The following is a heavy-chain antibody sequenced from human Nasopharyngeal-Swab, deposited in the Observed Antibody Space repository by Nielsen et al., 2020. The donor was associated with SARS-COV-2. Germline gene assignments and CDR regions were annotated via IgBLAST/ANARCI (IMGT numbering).Heavy chain of an antibody. CDR3: ARGRCSSTSCRGCSGGSCYYGMDV. CDR1: GGSFSGYY. CDR2: INHSGST. V-gene: IGHV4-34*01. Sequence: GSLRLSCAVYGGSFSGYYWSWIRQPPGKGLEWIGEINHSGSTNYNPSLKSRVTISVDTSKNHFSLKLSSVTAADTAVYYCARGRCSSTSCRGCSGGSCYYGMDVWGQGTTVTVSS. D-gene: IGHD2-2*01. J-gene: IGHJ6*02.